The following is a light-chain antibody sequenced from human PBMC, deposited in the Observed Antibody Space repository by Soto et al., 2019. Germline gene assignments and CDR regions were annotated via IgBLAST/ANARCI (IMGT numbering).Light chain of an antibody. V-gene: IGLV2-14*01. CDR3: CSYTSSSNLV. CDR2: EVS. J-gene: IGLJ2*01. Sequence: QSALTQPASVSGSPGQSITISCTGTSSDVGGYNYVSWYQQHPGKAPKLMIYEVSNRPSGVSNRFSGSKSAYTASLTISGLQAEDEADYYCCSYTSSSNLVFGGGTKLTVL. CDR1: SSDVGGYNY.